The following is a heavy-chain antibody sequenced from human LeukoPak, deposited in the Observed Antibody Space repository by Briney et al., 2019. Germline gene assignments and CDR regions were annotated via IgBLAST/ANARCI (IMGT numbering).Heavy chain of an antibody. D-gene: IGHD4-17*01. CDR1: GFTLSSYG. CDR2: ISGNGDST. Sequence: GGSLRLSCAASGFTLSSYGMHWVRQAPGKGLEYVSSISGNGDSTYYAKSVKGRFTISRDNSKTTLYLQMGSRRAEDMAVYYCARDRGGDYVYDYWGQGTLVTVSS. V-gene: IGHV3-64*01. CDR3: ARDRGGDYVYDY. J-gene: IGHJ4*02.